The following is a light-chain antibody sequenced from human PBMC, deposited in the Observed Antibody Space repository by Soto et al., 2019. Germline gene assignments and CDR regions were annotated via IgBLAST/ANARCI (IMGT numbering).Light chain of an antibody. CDR2: GAS. CDR1: QSVSSSY. CDR3: QQYNNGPPIT. Sequence: EIVMPQSPDPLSVSPGERATLSCRAIQSVSSSYLAWYQQKPGQAPRLLIYGASSRATGIPDRFSGSGSGTDFTLTISRLQSEDFAVYYCQQYNNGPPITFGQGTRLEIK. V-gene: IGKV3D-15*01. J-gene: IGKJ5*01.